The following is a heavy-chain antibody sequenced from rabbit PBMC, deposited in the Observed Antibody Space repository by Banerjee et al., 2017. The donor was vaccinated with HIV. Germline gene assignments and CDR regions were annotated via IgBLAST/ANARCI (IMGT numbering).Heavy chain of an antibody. D-gene: IGHD6-1*01. CDR3: ARRAGYADYGYPTGL. CDR2: IVAGSSGTT. Sequence: QERLEESGGDLVKPEGSLTLTCTASGFSFSSSYWICWVRQAPGKGLEWIACIVAGSSGTTSYASWAKGRFTISKTSSTTVTLQMTSLTAADTATYFCARRAGYADYGYPTGLWGPGTLVTVS. CDR1: GFSFSSSYW. J-gene: IGHJ6*01. V-gene: IGHV1S45*01.